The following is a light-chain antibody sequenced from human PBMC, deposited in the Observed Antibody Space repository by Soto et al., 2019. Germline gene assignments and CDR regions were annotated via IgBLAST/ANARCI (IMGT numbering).Light chain of an antibody. CDR3: SSYTTDTIV. J-gene: IGLJ1*01. Sequence: QSVLTQPASVSGSPGQSITISCTGSSSAFGAYKYVSWYQQHPGKAPKLMIYEVTNRPSGVSSRFSGSKSGNTASLTISGLQAEDEADYYCSSYTTDTIVFGTGTKVTVL. V-gene: IGLV2-14*01. CDR1: SSAFGAYKY. CDR2: EVT.